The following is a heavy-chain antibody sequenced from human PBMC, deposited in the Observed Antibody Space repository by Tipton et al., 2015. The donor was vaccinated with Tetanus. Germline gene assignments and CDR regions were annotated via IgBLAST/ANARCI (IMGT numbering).Heavy chain of an antibody. V-gene: IGHV4-59*01. D-gene: IGHD3-16*02. CDR1: GDSMTKYY. Sequence: TLSLTCTVSGDSMTKYYWSWIRQPPGKGLEWISYTFHSGSTNYNPSLKSRVTISMDTSKNQISLQLSSVTAADTAVYFCARRSYCSSARCFDAFDLWGPGTRVTVSS. J-gene: IGHJ3*01. CDR2: TFHSGST. CDR3: ARRSYCSSARCFDAFDL.